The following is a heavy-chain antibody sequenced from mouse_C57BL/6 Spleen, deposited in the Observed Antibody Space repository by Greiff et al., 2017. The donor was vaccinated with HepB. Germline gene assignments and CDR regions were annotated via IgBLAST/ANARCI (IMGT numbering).Heavy chain of an antibody. D-gene: IGHD1-2*01. CDR1: GYSITSGYG. Sequence: EVKLQESGPGLVKPSPSLSLTCTVTGYSITSGYGWNWIRQFPGNKLEWMGYISYSGSTNYNPSLKSRISITRDTSKNQFFLQLNSVPTEDTATYYCARTARIKYWGQGTTLTVSS. J-gene: IGHJ2*01. CDR2: ISYSGST. V-gene: IGHV3-2*02. CDR3: ARTARIKY.